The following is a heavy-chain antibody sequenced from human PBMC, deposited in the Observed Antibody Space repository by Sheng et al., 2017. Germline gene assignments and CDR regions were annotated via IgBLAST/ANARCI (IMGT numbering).Heavy chain of an antibody. Sequence: EVQLVESGGALVRPGESLRLSCVVSGFKFDFFVMHWVRQLPGKGLEWVSGISWNSGGMGYADSVKGRFTISRDNGKNSLYLQMNSLRVDDTAVYYCAKGSSSSWYNWFDPWGQGTLVIV. D-gene: IGHD6-13*01. CDR3: AKGSSSSWYNWFDP. CDR2: ISWNSGGM. J-gene: IGHJ5*02. V-gene: IGHV3-9*01. CDR1: GFKFDFFV.